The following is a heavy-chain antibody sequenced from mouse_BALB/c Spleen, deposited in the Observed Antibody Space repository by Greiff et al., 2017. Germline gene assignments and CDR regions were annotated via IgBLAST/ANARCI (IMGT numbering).Heavy chain of an antibody. D-gene: IGHD2-1*01. V-gene: IGHV1-15*01. CDR3: TRYRYGKYAMDY. CDR2: IDPETGGT. CDR1: GYTFTDYE. Sequence: QVQLQQSGAELVRPGASVTLSCKASGYTFTDYEMHWVKQTPVHGLEWIGAIDPETGGTAYNQKFKGKATLTADKSSSTAYMELRSLTSEDSAVYYCTRYRYGKYAMDYWGQGTSVTVSS. J-gene: IGHJ4*01.